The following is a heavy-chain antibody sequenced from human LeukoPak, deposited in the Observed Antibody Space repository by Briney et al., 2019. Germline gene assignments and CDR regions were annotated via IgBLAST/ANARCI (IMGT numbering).Heavy chain of an antibody. J-gene: IGHJ6*03. CDR3: AKVQGYSSSWYYYYYYMDV. D-gene: IGHD6-13*01. CDR2: LSGSGGNA. Sequence: GGSLRLSCAASGFTFRSYGMSWVRQAPGRGLEWVSALSGSGGNAYYADSVKGRFTISRDNSKNTLYLQMNSLRAEDTAVYYCAKVQGYSSSWYYYYYYMDVWGKGTTVTISS. V-gene: IGHV3-23*01. CDR1: GFTFRSYG.